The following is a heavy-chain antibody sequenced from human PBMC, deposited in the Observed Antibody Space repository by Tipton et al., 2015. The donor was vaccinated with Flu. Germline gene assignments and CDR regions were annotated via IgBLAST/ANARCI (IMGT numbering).Heavy chain of an antibody. CDR3: ARAIYDSGGYYSLNWFDP. CDR1: GDPMRSDYF. J-gene: IGHJ5*02. V-gene: IGHV4-38-2*02. Sequence: TLSLTCTVSGDPMRSDYFWAWIRQAPGKGLEWIGEIYHSGSPNYNPSLKSRLTISVDNSKNQFSLKLSSVTAADTAVYYCARAIYDSGGYYSLNWFDPWGQGTLVTVSS. CDR2: IYHSGSP. D-gene: IGHD3-22*01.